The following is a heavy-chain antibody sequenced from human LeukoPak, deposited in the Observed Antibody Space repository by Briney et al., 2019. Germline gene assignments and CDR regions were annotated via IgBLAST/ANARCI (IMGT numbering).Heavy chain of an antibody. CDR1: GYTFTTYD. CDR3: ARGPNKSDGGNSGSAWFDP. CDR2: MNPNSGNT. V-gene: IGHV1-8*01. D-gene: IGHD4-23*01. Sequence: GASVKVSCKASGYTFTTYDINWVRQATGQGLEWMGWMNPNSGNTGYAQKFQGRVTMTRNTSISTAYMELSSLRSEDRAVYYCARGPNKSDGGNSGSAWFDPWGQGTLVTVSS. J-gene: IGHJ5*02.